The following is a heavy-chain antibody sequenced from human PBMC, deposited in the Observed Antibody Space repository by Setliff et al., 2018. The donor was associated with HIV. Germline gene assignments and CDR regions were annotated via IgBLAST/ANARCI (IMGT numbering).Heavy chain of an antibody. D-gene: IGHD2-15*01. J-gene: IGHJ4*02. CDR3: ARAKSRLQSFDY. CDR2: IIPIFGTA. V-gene: IGHV1-69*06. Sequence: GASVKVSCKASGGTFSSYAISWVRQAPGQGLEWMGRIIPIFGTANYAQKFQGRVTITADKSTSTAYMELSSLRSEDTAVYYCARAKSRLQSFDYWGQGTLVTVSS. CDR1: GGTFSSYA.